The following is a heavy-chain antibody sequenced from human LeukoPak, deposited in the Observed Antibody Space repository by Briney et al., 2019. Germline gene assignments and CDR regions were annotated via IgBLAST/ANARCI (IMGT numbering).Heavy chain of an antibody. Sequence: PSETLSLTCTVSGGSSNSYYWSRIRQPPGKGLEWIGYTYYSGSTNYNPSLKSRVTISVDTSKNQFSLKLSSVTAADTAMYYSARHTRWPPFDYWGQGTLVTVSS. D-gene: IGHD5-24*01. V-gene: IGHV4-59*08. J-gene: IGHJ4*02. CDR1: GGSSNSYY. CDR2: TYYSGST. CDR3: ARHTRWPPFDY.